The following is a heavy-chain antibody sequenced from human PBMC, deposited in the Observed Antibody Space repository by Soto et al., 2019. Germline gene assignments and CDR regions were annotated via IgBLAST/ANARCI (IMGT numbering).Heavy chain of an antibody. J-gene: IGHJ4*02. V-gene: IGHV1-69*11. Sequence: QVQLVQSGAEVKKPESSVKVSCKAPGGTFSTYAISWVRQAPGQGLEWMGGIIPMLGTANYAQRFQDRVTITADESTNTVYMELSSLRSEDTAVYFCASGIQLWLRRINNGYSGWGQGPLVTVSS. CDR2: IIPMLGTA. D-gene: IGHD5-18*01. CDR3: ASGIQLWLRRINNGYSG. CDR1: GGTFSTYA.